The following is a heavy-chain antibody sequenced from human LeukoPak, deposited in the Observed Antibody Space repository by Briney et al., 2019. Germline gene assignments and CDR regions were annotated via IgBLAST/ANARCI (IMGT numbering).Heavy chain of an antibody. Sequence: PSETLPLTCTVSGGPISNYYWSWARQSTGKGLEWSGYIFYGRSSNYNPSLKSRITISADTSKNQFSLKLSSVTAADTAVYYCARDRGLYWYFDLWGRGTLVTVS. CDR3: ARDRGLYWYFDL. CDR2: IFYGRSS. CDR1: GGPISNYY. D-gene: IGHD5-12*01. V-gene: IGHV4-59*01. J-gene: IGHJ2*01.